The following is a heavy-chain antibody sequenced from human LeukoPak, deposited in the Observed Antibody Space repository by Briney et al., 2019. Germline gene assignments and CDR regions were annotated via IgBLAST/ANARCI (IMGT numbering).Heavy chain of an antibody. CDR3: ARDFLQAAAGTALTYYYYYMDV. D-gene: IGHD6-13*01. CDR2: INPSGGST. CDR1: GYTFSNYY. V-gene: IGHV1-46*01. Sequence: ASVKVSCKASGYTFSNYYMHWVRQAPGQGLEWMGIINPSGGSTTYAQKFQGRVTMTRDTSTSTLYMELSSVTAADTAVYYCARDFLQAAAGTALTYYYYYMDVWGKGTTVTVSS. J-gene: IGHJ6*03.